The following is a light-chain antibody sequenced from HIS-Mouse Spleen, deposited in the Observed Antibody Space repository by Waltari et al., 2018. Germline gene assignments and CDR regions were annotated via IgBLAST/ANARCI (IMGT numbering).Light chain of an antibody. CDR3: QQSYSTPIT. Sequence: DIQMTQSPSSLSASVGDRVTITCRASQSISSYLNWYQQKPGKAPKLLIDATSSLQSGVPSRFSGSGSGTDCTLTISSLQPEDFATYYCQQSYSTPITFGQGARLEIK. V-gene: IGKV1-39*01. J-gene: IGKJ5*01. CDR2: ATS. CDR1: QSISSY.